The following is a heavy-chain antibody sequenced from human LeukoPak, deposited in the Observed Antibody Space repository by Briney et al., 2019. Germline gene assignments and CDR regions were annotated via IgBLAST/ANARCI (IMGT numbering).Heavy chain of an antibody. D-gene: IGHD6-25*01. CDR1: GFTFSSYA. CDR3: AKETSGSFDY. CDR2: ISNSGGST. V-gene: IGHV3-23*01. Sequence: AGGSLRLSCAASGFTFSSYAMNWVRQAPGKGLEWVSGISNSGGSTYYADSVKGRFTISRDNSKNTLYLQMNSLRAEDTAVYYCAKETSGSFDYWGKGTLVTVSS. J-gene: IGHJ4*02.